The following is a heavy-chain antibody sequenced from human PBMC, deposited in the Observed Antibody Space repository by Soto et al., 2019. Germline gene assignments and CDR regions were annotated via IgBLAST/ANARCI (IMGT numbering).Heavy chain of an antibody. CDR2: INHSGST. J-gene: IGHJ4*02. Sequence: PXETLSLTCAVYGGSFSGYYWSWIRPPPGKGLEWIGEINHSGSTNYNPSLKSRVTISVDTSKNQFSLKLSSVTAADTAVYYCARVSYYDFWSGYYRFAYWGKGTLVTVS. D-gene: IGHD3-3*01. CDR3: ARVSYYDFWSGYYRFAY. CDR1: GGSFSGYY. V-gene: IGHV4-34*01.